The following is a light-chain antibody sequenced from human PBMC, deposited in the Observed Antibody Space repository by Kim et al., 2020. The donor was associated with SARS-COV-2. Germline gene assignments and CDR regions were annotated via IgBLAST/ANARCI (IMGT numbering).Light chain of an antibody. CDR2: GNS. Sequence: RVTISCTGGISNIGAGNDVHWYQQLPATAPKLLIYGNSNRPSGVPDRFSGSKSDTSASLAITGLQAEDEADYYCQSYDNSLSGYVFGSGTKVTVL. J-gene: IGLJ1*01. V-gene: IGLV1-40*01. CDR3: QSYDNSLSGYV. CDR1: ISNIGAGND.